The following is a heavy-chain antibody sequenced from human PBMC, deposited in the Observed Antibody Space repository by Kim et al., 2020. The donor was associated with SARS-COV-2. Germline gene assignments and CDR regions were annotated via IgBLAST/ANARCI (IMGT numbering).Heavy chain of an antibody. J-gene: IGHJ6*02. Sequence: GGSLRLSCAASGFSFGSYAMRWVRQAPGKGLEWVSAISGGGGSTHYADSRKGRFTISRDNSKKTVYLQMDRLRADDTAVYFCAKDKAAGTDSYFYGMDVWGPGTTLTASS. CDR1: GFSFGSYA. V-gene: IGHV3-23*01. D-gene: IGHD6-13*01. CDR3: AKDKAAGTDSYFYGMDV. CDR2: ISGGGGST.